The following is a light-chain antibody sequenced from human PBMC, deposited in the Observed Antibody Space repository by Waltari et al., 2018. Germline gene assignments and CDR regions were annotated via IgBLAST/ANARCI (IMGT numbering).Light chain of an antibody. CDR3: HQYYGSPDT. J-gene: IGKJ2*01. V-gene: IGKV4-1*01. CDR2: WAS. Sequence: DIVMTQSAASLAVSLGERATISRMASKTILQRSNNKNYLAWYQQKPGQPPRLPIYWASTRESGVPGRFSGSGSGTYFTLTITNLQVEDVALYYCHQYYGSPDTFGQGTRLDIK. CDR1: KTILQRSNNKNY.